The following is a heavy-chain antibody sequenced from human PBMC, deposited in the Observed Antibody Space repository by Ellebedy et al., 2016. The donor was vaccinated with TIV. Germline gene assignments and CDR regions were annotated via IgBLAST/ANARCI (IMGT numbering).Heavy chain of an antibody. J-gene: IGHJ4*02. CDR3: ARDHPQGIENVDY. CDR1: GFTFSSYW. CDR2: INSDGSST. Sequence: PGGSLRLSCAASGFTFSSYWMHWVRHAPGKGLVWVSRINSDGSSTSYADSVKGRFTISRDNAKNTLYLQMNSLRAEDTAVYYCARDHPQGIENVDYWGQGTLVTVSS. D-gene: IGHD5-24*01. V-gene: IGHV3-74*01.